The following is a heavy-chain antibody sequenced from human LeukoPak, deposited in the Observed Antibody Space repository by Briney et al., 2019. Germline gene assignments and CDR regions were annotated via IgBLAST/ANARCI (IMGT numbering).Heavy chain of an antibody. CDR2: ISGSGGST. CDR1: GFTFSSYA. CDR3: TKGNLWFGESVNWFDP. Sequence: GGSLRLSCAASGFTFSSYAMSWVRQAPGKGLEWVSAISGSGGSTYYADSVKGRFTTSRDNSKNTLYLQMNSLRAEDTAVYYCTKGNLWFGESVNWFDPWGQGTLVTVSS. D-gene: IGHD3-10*01. V-gene: IGHV3-23*01. J-gene: IGHJ5*02.